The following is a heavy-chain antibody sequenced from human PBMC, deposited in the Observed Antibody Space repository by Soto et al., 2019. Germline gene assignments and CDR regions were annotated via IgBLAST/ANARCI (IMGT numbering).Heavy chain of an antibody. J-gene: IGHJ5*02. CDR3: AKDRPRGYSTTAPKGDWFDP. CDR1: GFTFSSYA. V-gene: IGHV3-23*01. Sequence: PGGSLRLSCAASGFTFSSYAMSWVRQAPGKGLEWVSAISSAGDTTYYADSAKGRFTISRDNSKNTLYLQMSSLRAEDTALYYCAKDRPRGYSTTAPKGDWFDPWGRGTLVTVSS. CDR2: ISSAGDTT. D-gene: IGHD6-25*01.